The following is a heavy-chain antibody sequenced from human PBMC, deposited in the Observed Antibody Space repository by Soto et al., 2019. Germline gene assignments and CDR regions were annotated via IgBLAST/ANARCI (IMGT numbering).Heavy chain of an antibody. CDR1: GYTFTSYG. J-gene: IGHJ4*02. CDR3: ARGAYDFWSGYSTRGLDY. V-gene: IGHV1-18*01. Sequence: QVQLVQSGAEVKKPGASVKVSCKASGYTFTSYGISWVRQAPGQGLEWMGWISAYNGNTNYAQKLQGRVTMTTDTSTSTAYMELRRLRSADTAVYYCARGAYDFWSGYSTRGLDYWGQGTLVTVSS. CDR2: ISAYNGNT. D-gene: IGHD3-3*01.